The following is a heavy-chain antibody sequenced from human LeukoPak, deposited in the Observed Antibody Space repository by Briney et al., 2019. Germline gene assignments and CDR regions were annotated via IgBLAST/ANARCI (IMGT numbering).Heavy chain of an antibody. CDR2: INHSGST. CDR1: GGSFSGYY. Sequence: SETLSLTCAVYGGSFSGYYWSWIRQPPGKGLEWIGEINHSGSTNYNPSLKSRVTISVDTSKNQFSLKLSSVTAADTAVYYCARGMWSSSFMDVWGKGTTVTVSS. D-gene: IGHD6-13*01. CDR3: ARGMWSSSFMDV. J-gene: IGHJ6*03. V-gene: IGHV4-34*01.